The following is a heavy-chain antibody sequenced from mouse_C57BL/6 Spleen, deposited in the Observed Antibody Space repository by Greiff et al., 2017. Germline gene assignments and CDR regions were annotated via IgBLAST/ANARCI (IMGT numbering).Heavy chain of an antibody. CDR3: AREGLRQGYYYAMDY. J-gene: IGHJ4*01. Sequence: EVKLMESEGGLVQPGSSMKLSCTASGFTFSDYYMAWVRQVPEKGLEWVANINYDGSSTYYLDSLKSRFIISRDNAKNILYLQMSNLKSEDTATYYSAREGLRQGYYYAMDYWGQGTSVTVSS. CDR1: GFTFSDYY. CDR2: INYDGSST. D-gene: IGHD2-2*01. V-gene: IGHV5-16*01.